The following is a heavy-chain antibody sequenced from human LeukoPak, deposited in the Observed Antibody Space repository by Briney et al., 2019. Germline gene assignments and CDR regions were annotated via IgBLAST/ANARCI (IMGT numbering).Heavy chain of an antibody. V-gene: IGHV4-59*08. CDR3: ARHWELLEGDYYYYYMDV. J-gene: IGHJ6*03. Sequence: SETLSLTCTVSGGSISSHYWSWIRQPPGKGLEWIGYIYYSGNTNYNPSLKSRVTISVDTSKNQFSLKLSSVTAADTAVYYCARHWELLEGDYYYYYMDVWGKGTTVTVSS. CDR2: IYYSGNT. CDR1: GGSISSHY. D-gene: IGHD1-26*01.